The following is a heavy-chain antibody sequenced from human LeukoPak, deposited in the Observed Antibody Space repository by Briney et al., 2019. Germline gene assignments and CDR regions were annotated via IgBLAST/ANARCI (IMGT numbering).Heavy chain of an antibody. Sequence: SETLSLTCTVSGGSISSTSYYWGWIRQPPGKGLEWIGSIYYSGSTYYNPSLNSRVTISVDTSKNQFSLKLSSVTAADTAVYYCARPATSSTGAFDIWGQGTMVTVSS. CDR3: ARPATSSTGAFDI. J-gene: IGHJ3*02. CDR2: IYYSGST. D-gene: IGHD4-11*01. V-gene: IGHV4-39*01. CDR1: GGSISSTSYY.